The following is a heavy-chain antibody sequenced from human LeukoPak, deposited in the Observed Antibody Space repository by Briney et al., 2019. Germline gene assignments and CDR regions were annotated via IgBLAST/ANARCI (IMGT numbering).Heavy chain of an antibody. CDR3: ARDSSGGAYNWFDP. J-gene: IGHJ5*02. V-gene: IGHV1-2*02. Sequence: ASVKVSCKASGYTFTSYGISWVRQAPGQGLEWMGWINPNSGGTNYAQKFQGRVTMTRDTSISTAYMELSRLRSDDTAVYYCARDSSGGAYNWFDPWGQGTLVTVSS. CDR1: GYTFTSYG. D-gene: IGHD3-10*01. CDR2: INPNSGGT.